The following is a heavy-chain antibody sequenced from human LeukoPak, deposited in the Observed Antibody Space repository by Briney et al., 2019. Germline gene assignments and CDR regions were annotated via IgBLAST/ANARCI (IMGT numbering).Heavy chain of an antibody. CDR1: GFNFIDYS. V-gene: IGHV3-48*01. CDR3: ARDHRYAFDN. Sequence: GGSLRLSCAASGFNFIDYSMNWVRQAPGKGLEWISYIGISNGNTKYAESVKGRFTISRDKARNSLYLQMNSLRVEDTAVYYCARDHRYAFDNWGHGTRSPSRQ. D-gene: IGHD5-12*01. J-gene: IGHJ4*01. CDR2: IGISNGNT.